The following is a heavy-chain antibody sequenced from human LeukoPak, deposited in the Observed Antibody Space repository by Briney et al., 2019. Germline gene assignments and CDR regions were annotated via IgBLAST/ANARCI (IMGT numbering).Heavy chain of an antibody. V-gene: IGHV3-21*01. CDR3: ARGQASDFDY. J-gene: IGHJ4*02. CDR1: GFTFSSYS. CDR2: ISSSSSYI. Sequence: PGGSLRLSCAASGFTFSSYSMNWVRQAPGKGPEWVSSISSSSSYIYYADSVKGRFTISRDNAKNSLYLQMNSLRAEDTAVYYCARGQASDFDYWGQGTLVTVSS.